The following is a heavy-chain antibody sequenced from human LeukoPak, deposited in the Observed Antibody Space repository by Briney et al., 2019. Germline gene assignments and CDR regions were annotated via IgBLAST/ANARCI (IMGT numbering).Heavy chain of an antibody. V-gene: IGHV3-21*01. D-gene: IGHD3-22*01. J-gene: IGHJ4*02. CDR3: ARDRYDRSGYYDY. Sequence: GGSLRLSCAASGYTLSSYSMNWVRQAPGKGLEWVSSISSSSSYIHYTDSVKGRFTISRDNTKKSLYLQMNSLRAEDTAVYYCARDRYDRSGYYDYWGQGTLVTVSS. CDR2: ISSSSSYI. CDR1: GYTLSSYS.